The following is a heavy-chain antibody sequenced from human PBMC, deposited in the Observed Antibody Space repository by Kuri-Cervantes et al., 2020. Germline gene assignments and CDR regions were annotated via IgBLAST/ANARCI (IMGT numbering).Heavy chain of an antibody. CDR2: ISYDGSNK. J-gene: IGHJ4*02. V-gene: IGHV3-30*18. CDR1: GFTFDDYG. D-gene: IGHD3-16*01. Sequence: GGSLRLSCAASGFTFDDYGMSWVRQAPGKGLEWVAVISYDGSNKYYADSVKGRFTISRDNSKNTLYLQMNSLGAEDTAVYYCAKDHGGNFDYWGQGTLVTVSS. CDR3: AKDHGGNFDY.